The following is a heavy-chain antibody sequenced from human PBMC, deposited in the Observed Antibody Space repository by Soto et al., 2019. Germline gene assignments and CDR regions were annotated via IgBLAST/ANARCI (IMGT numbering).Heavy chain of an antibody. J-gene: IGHJ4*02. CDR1: GFSFSGYG. D-gene: IGHD4-17*01. CDR3: ATTVTTVDY. Sequence: PGGSLRLSCAASGFSFSGYGMDWVRQAPGKGLEWISYISSSGSLIYYADSLKGRFTISRDNAKNSLYLQMNSLRAEDTAVYYCATTVTTVDYWGQPTLVTVSS. V-gene: IGHV3-48*03. CDR2: ISSSGSLI.